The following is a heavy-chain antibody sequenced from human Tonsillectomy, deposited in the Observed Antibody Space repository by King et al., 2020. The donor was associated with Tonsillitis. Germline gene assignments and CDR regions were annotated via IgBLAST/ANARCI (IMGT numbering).Heavy chain of an antibody. CDR3: ARGLSYYYESSGPDGWFDP. CDR2: IYYSGGT. D-gene: IGHD3-22*01. J-gene: IGHJ5*02. CDR1: NGSISNDY. Sequence: QLQESGPGLVKPSETLSLTCTVSNGSISNDYWSWIRQPPGKGLEWIGYIYYSGGTNYNSSLKSRVTISIDASKNQFSLSLNSVTAADTAVYYCARGLSYYYESSGPDGWFDPWGLGTLVTVSS. V-gene: IGHV4-59*01.